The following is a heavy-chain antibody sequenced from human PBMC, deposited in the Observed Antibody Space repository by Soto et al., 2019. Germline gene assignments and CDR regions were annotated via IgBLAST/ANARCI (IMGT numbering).Heavy chain of an antibody. CDR2: IYSGGST. CDR3: AKGFTDARIDY. Sequence: GGSLRLSCAASGFSFSSYGMHWVRQAPGKGLEWVSVIYSGGSTYYADSVKGRFTISRDNSKNTLYLQMNSLRAEDTAVYYCAKGFTDARIDYWGQGTLVTVPS. V-gene: IGHV3-NL1*01. D-gene: IGHD3-10*01. CDR1: GFSFSSYG. J-gene: IGHJ4*02.